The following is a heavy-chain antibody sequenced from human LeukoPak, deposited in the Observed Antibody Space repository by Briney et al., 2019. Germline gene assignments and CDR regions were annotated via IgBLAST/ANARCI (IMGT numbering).Heavy chain of an antibody. D-gene: IGHD2-2*01. CDR3: ARDSEWYHPFDY. Sequence: SETLSLTCAVYGGSFRGYYWSWIRQPPGKGLEWIGEINHSGSTNYNPSLKSRVTMSVDTSKNQFSLKLSSVTAADTAVYYCARDSEWYHPFDYWGQGTLVTVSS. J-gene: IGHJ4*02. CDR2: INHSGST. V-gene: IGHV4-34*01. CDR1: GGSFRGYY.